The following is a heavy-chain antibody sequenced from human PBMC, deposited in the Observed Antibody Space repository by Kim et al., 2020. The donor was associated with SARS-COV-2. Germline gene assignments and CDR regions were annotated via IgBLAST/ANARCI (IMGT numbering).Heavy chain of an antibody. CDR3: ARRVGGIGWTLDV. J-gene: IGHJ6*02. D-gene: IGHD3-16*01. V-gene: IGHV3-53*01. Sequence: GGSLRLSCAASGFNVNSNYIAWVRQAPGKGLEWISAIYTAVNTFYLNSVRGRFTVSEDNSKNTVYLQMSSLRADDTAVYYCARRVGGIGWTLDVWGQGT. CDR2: IYTAVNT. CDR1: GFNVNSNY.